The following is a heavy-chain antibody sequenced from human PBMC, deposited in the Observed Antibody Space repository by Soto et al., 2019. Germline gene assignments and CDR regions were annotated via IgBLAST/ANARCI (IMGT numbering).Heavy chain of an antibody. V-gene: IGHV3-20*01. CDR3: ARVIIMDECISGHGDQMAV. D-gene: IGHD2-21*02. CDR1: GFTFDDYG. CDR2: INWNGGSA. J-gene: IGHJ6*04. Sequence: GGSLRLSCAASGFTFDDYGMSWVRQAPGKGLEWVSGINWNGGSAGYADSVKGRFTISRDNAKNSLYLQMNSLRAEDTALYHCARVIIMDECISGHGDQMAVPAKGTTVTVSS.